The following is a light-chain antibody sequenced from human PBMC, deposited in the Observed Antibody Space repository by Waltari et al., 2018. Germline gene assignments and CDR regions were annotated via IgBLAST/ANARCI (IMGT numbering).Light chain of an antibody. J-gene: IGKJ2*01. CDR2: DAS. V-gene: IGKV3-11*01. Sequence: EIVLTQSPAPLSLSPGERATLSCRASQSVSSYLGWYQQKHGQAPRLLIYDASNRATGIPARFSGSGSGTDFTLTISSLEPEDFAVYYCQQRSNWPGTFGQGTKLEI. CDR3: QQRSNWPGT. CDR1: QSVSSY.